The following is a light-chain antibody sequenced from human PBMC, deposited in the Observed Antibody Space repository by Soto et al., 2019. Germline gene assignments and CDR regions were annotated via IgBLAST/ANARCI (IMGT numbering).Light chain of an antibody. CDR3: HHYGSSTRT. CDR2: GGF. CDR1: QSISTSY. Sequence: IALTGSPGTLSLAPGRRATVSCWASQSISTSYLAWYQQRRGQPPRLVIYGGFSRATGIPDRFSGGGSGTHFTLTISRLQHEDFAVYYCHHYGSSTRTFGPGTKVDIK. V-gene: IGKV3-20*01. J-gene: IGKJ3*01.